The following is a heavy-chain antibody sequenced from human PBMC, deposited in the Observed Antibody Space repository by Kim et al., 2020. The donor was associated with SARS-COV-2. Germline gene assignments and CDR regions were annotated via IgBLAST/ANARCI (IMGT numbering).Heavy chain of an antibody. V-gene: IGHV3-9*01. J-gene: IGHJ6*02. CDR3: AKAPNYYYYYGMDV. Sequence: DSWEGRFTVSRDKAQNSLYVQMNSLRAEDTALYYCAKAPNYYYYYGMDVWGQGTTVTVSS.